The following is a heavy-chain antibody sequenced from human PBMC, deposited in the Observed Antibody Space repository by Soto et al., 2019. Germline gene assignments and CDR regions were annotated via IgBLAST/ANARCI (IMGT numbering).Heavy chain of an antibody. D-gene: IGHD5-12*01. J-gene: IGHJ6*02. CDR3: ARGMGTNTGARIYGMDV. CDR2: RYYSGSA. V-gene: IGHV4-59*01. CDR1: GDSIRNYY. Sequence: QVQLQESGPGLVKPSETLSLTCTVSGDSIRNYYWSWIRQTPGKGLEWIGHRYYSGSANYNPSLKSRVTIPVDTSKNQFSLNLNSLTPADTAVYYCARGMGTNTGARIYGMDVWGQGTTVTVSS.